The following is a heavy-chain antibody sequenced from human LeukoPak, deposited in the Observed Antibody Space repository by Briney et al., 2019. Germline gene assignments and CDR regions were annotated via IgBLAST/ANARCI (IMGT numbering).Heavy chain of an antibody. J-gene: IGHJ4*02. D-gene: IGHD2-2*01. CDR3: AKDRSHASFED. V-gene: IGHV3-30*18. Sequence: PGRSLRLSCAASGFTFSSYGMHWVRQAPGKGLEWVAVISYDGSSKDYADSVKGRFTISRDNSKNTLYLQMNSLTVEDTAVYYCAKDRSHASFEDWGQGTLVTVSS. CDR1: GFTFSSYG. CDR2: ISYDGSSK.